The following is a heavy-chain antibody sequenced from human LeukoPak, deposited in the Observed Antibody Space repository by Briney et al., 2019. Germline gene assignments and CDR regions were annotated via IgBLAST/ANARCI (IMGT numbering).Heavy chain of an antibody. CDR3: ARRTSALYDAFDI. CDR1: GFTFSSYS. V-gene: IGHV3-21*01. J-gene: IGHJ3*02. Sequence: GGSLRLSCAASGFTFSSYSMNWVRQAPGKGLEWVSSISSSSSYIYYADSVKGRFTIPRDNAKNSLYLQMNSLRAEDTAVYYCARRTSALYDAFDIWGQGTMVTVSS. CDR2: ISSSSSYI.